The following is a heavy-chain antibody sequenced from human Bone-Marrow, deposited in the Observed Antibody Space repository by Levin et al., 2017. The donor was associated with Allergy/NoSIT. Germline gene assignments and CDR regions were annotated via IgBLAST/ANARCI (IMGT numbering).Heavy chain of an antibody. V-gene: IGHV5-10-1*01. CDR3: ARHPQWSESGGFDP. D-gene: IGHD2-15*01. CDR2: IDPSDSFT. J-gene: IGHJ5*02. Sequence: GGSLRLSCKGSGYSFTKYWISWVRQIPGEGLEWMGRIDPSDSFTSYRPSFRGHVTISVDNSISTAYLQWSSLTASDTAIYFCARHPQWSESGGFDPWGQGTLVTVSS. CDR1: GYSFTKYW.